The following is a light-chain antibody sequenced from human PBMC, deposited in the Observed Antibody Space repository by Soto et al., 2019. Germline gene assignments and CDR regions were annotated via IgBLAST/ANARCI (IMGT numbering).Light chain of an antibody. Sequence: ALTQPASVSDSPGQSITISCTGTSSDVGGSNFVSWYKQHPGKPPKLIIYDVANRPSGVPNRFSGSKSGSTASLIISRLQTEDEADYYCVSYTSSTTYVFGTGTKVTVL. CDR1: SSDVGGSNF. CDR3: VSYTSSTTYV. CDR2: DVA. J-gene: IGLJ1*01. V-gene: IGLV2-14*03.